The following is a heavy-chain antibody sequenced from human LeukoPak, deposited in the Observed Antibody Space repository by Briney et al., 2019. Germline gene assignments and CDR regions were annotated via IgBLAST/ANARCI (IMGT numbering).Heavy chain of an antibody. V-gene: IGHV3-23*01. CDR3: AKDIPLGARIVGATGY. J-gene: IGHJ4*02. D-gene: IGHD1-26*01. CDR1: GFTFSNYA. CDR2: IIGSDGST. Sequence: PGGSLRLSCAASGFTFSNYAMSWVRQAPGKGREWVSAIIGSDGSTYYADSVKGRFTISRDNSKNTLYLQVNSLRAEDTAVYYCAKDIPLGARIVGATGYSGQGTLVTDSS.